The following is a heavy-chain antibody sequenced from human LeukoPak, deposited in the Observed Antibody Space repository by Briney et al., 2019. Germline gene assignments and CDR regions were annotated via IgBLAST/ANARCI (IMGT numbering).Heavy chain of an antibody. CDR2: INRSGST. V-gene: IGHV4-34*01. CDR3: ARVVAAAGKFDY. CDR1: GGSFSGYY. Sequence: KPSETLSLTCAVYGGSFSGYYWSWIRQPPGRGLEWIVEINRSGSTNYNPSLKSRVTISVDTSKNQFSLKLSSVTAADTAVYYCARVVAAAGKFDYWGQGTLVTVSS. D-gene: IGHD6-13*01. J-gene: IGHJ4*02.